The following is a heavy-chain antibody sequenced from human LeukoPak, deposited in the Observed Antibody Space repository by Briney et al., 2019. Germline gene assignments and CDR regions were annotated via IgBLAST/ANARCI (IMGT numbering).Heavy chain of an antibody. CDR2: ISYSGNNY. J-gene: IGHJ4*02. CDR3: ARGSPTSRSGAHFDY. CDR1: GFTFSHYA. Sequence: PGGSLRLSCAASGFTFSHYAMHWVRQAPGEGLQWVAFISYSGNNYYYADSVKGRFIISRDDSKNTLYVEMNSLRLDDTAIYYCARGSPTSRSGAHFDYWGQGSLVTVSP. V-gene: IGHV3-30*03. D-gene: IGHD5-12*01.